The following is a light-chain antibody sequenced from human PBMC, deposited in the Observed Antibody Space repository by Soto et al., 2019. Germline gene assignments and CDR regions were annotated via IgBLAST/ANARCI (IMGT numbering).Light chain of an antibody. CDR1: QSVSNN. J-gene: IGKJ1*01. V-gene: IGKV3-15*01. Sequence: EIVLTQSPGTLSLSPGERATLSCRASQSVSNNYLAWYQQKPGQAPRLLIYGASNRATGVPARFSGSVSGTEFTLTISSLQSEDFGVYYCQQYNNWPRTFGQGTKVDIK. CDR3: QQYNNWPRT. CDR2: GAS.